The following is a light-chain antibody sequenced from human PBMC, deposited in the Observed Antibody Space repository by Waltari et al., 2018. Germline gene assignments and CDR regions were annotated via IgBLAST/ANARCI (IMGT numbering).Light chain of an antibody. Sequence: EVVMTQSPATLSVFPGESATLSCRASQTVATNLAWYQQRPGQAPRLLIFDASNRAPSVPAKFSGSGSGTEFTLTIRSLQSEDSAIYYCQQYNRWPPITFGQGTRLEI. J-gene: IGKJ5*01. CDR2: DAS. CDR1: QTVATN. CDR3: QQYNRWPPIT. V-gene: IGKV3-15*01.